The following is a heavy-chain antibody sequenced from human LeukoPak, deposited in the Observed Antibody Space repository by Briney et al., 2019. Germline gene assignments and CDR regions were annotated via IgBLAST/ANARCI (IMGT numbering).Heavy chain of an antibody. CDR2: IHYSGST. J-gene: IGHJ3*02. CDR1: GGSISSSRYY. Sequence: PSETLSLTCTVSGGSISSSRYYWGWIRQPPGKGLEWIGSIHYSGSTYYNPSLKSRVTISVDTSKNQFSLKLSSVTAADTAVYYCARDWGGSYGAFDIWGQGTMVTVSS. CDR3: ARDWGGSYGAFDI. V-gene: IGHV4-39*07. D-gene: IGHD1-26*01.